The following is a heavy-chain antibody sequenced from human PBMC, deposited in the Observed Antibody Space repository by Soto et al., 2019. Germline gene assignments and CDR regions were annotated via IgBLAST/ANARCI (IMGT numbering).Heavy chain of an antibody. D-gene: IGHD3-10*01. Sequence: QVQLVQSGAEVKKPGSSVKVSCKASGGTFSSYAINWVRQAPGQGLEWMGGIIRIFGTPDYAQRFQGRVTITADDSTSTAYMELASLRSEHTAVDYGARQGSNEYYSYGVDVWGQGTTVTGAS. V-gene: IGHV1-69*12. CDR1: GGTFSSYA. CDR2: IIRIFGTP. CDR3: ARQGSNEYYSYGVDV. J-gene: IGHJ6*02.